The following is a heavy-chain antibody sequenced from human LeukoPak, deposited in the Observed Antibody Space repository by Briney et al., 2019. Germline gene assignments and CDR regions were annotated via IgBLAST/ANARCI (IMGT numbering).Heavy chain of an antibody. Sequence: SETLSLTCAVSGVSISSGDYSWSWIRQPPGKGLEWIGYIYHSGSTYYNPSLKSRVAISVDRSKNQFSLNLSSVTAADTAVYYCAREGPGYVNIVATIRGEYYFDYWGQGTLVTVSS. V-gene: IGHV4-30-2*01. CDR2: IYHSGST. CDR1: GVSISSGDYS. D-gene: IGHD5-12*01. J-gene: IGHJ4*02. CDR3: AREGPGYVNIVATIRGEYYFDY.